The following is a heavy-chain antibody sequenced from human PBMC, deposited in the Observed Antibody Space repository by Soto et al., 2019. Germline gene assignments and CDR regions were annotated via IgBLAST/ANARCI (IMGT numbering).Heavy chain of an antibody. J-gene: IGHJ4*02. V-gene: IGHV2-5*01. D-gene: IGHD3-3*01. CDR2: IYWNDDK. Sequence: SGPTLVNPTQTLTLTCTFSGFSLSTSGVGVGWIRQPPGKAPEWHALIYWNDDKRYSPSLMSRLTITKNTSKNQVVLTMTNMDPVDTATYYSAHSPEPTYYDFWSGYYTDYFDYWGQGTLVTVSS. CDR1: GFSLSTSGVG. CDR3: AHSPEPTYYDFWSGYYTDYFDY.